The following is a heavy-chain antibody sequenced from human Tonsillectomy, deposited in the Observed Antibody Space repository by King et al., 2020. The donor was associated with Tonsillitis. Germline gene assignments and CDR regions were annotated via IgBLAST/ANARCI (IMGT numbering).Heavy chain of an antibody. CDR2: IYWDDDK. D-gene: IGHD6-13*01. J-gene: IGHJ4*02. CDR3: AHSRSSSGYVRGDYFDY. CDR1: GFSLSTSGVG. V-gene: IGHV2-5*02. Sequence: TLKESGPTLVKPTQTLTLTCTFSGFSLSTSGVGVGWIRQPPGKALEWLALIYWDDDKRYSPSLRSRLTITKDTSKNQVVLAMTNVDPWDTATYYCAHSRSSSGYVRGDYFDYWGQGTLVTVSS.